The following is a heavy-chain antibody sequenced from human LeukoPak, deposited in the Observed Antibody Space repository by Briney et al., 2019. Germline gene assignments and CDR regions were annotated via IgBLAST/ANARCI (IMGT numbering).Heavy chain of an antibody. CDR2: IKQDGSEK. CDR3: ANEAIAAAGTDYYYMDV. D-gene: IGHD6-13*01. J-gene: IGHJ6*03. Sequence: PGGSLRLSCAASGLTLSTYEMNWVRQAPGKGLEWVANIKQDGSEKYYVDSVKGRFTISRDNAKNSLYLQMNSLRAEDTAVYYCANEAIAAAGTDYYYMDVWGKGTTVTVSS. CDR1: GLTLSTYE. V-gene: IGHV3-7*01.